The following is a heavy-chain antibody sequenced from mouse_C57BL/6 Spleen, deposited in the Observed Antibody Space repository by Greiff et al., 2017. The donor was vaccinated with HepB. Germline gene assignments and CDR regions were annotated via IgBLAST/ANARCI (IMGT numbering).Heavy chain of an antibody. CDR3: ARPLLQGYAMDY. CDR2: IDPSDSYT. J-gene: IGHJ4*01. Sequence: QVQLQQPGAELVMPGASVKLSCKASGYTFTSYWMHWVKQRPGQGLEWIGEIDPSDSYTNYNQKFKGKSTLTVDKSSSTAYMQLSSLTSEDSAVYYCARPLLQGYAMDYWGQGTSVTVSS. D-gene: IGHD1-1*01. CDR1: GYTFTSYW. V-gene: IGHV1-69*01.